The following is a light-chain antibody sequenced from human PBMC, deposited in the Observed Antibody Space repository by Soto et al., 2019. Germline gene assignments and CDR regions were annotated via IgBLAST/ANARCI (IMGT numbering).Light chain of an antibody. Sequence: IQMTQSPSSLSASVGDRVTITCQASQDISNYLNWYQQKPGQAPKLLIYDASNLEIGVPSRFSGSGSGTDFTLTISRLEPEDFAVYYCQQYGSSPPWTFGQGTKVDIK. J-gene: IGKJ1*01. CDR1: QDISNY. CDR2: DAS. V-gene: IGKV1-33*01. CDR3: QQYGSSPPWT.